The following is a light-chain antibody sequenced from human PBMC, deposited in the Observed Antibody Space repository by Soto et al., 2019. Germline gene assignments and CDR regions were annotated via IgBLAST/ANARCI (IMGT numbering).Light chain of an antibody. CDR3: QKYDSAPWT. V-gene: IGKV1-27*01. Sequence: DIEMTQSPSSLSASVGDRVTITCRASHAISDSLAWFQQKPGRVPRLLIYAAADLQSGVPSRFSGSRSGTDFTLTISSLQPEDVASYYCQKYDSAPWTFGQGTKVEIK. J-gene: IGKJ1*01. CDR1: HAISDS. CDR2: AAA.